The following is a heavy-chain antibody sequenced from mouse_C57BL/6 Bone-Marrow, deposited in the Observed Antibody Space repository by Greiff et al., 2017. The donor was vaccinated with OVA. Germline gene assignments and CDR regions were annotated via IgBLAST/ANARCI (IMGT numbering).Heavy chain of an antibody. CDR2: IDPETGGT. V-gene: IGHV1-15*01. Sequence: ESGAELVRPGASVTLSCKASGYTFTDYEMHWVKQTPVHGLEWIGAIDPETGGTAYNQKFKGKAILTADKSSSTAYMELRSLTSEDSAVYYCTSFYSNYGGYFDYWGQGTTLTVSS. CDR1: GYTFTDYE. D-gene: IGHD2-5*01. CDR3: TSFYSNYGGYFDY. J-gene: IGHJ2*01.